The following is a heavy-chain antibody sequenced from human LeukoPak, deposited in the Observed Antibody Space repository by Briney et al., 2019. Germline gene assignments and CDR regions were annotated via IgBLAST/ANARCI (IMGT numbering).Heavy chain of an antibody. J-gene: IGHJ4*02. D-gene: IGHD3-10*01. CDR2: FDPEDGET. Sequence: SVTASCNLSASTPTELSMRWVRQPHRKGIEWNGGFDPEDGETIYAQKFQGRVTMSEDTSTDTAYMELSSLRSEDTAVYYCATNYLFGSGRPFDYWGQGTLVTVSS. V-gene: IGHV1-24*01. CDR3: ATNYLFGSGRPFDY. CDR1: ASTPTELS.